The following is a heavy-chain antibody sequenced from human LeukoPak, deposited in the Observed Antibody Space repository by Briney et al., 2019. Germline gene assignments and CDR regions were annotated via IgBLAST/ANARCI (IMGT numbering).Heavy chain of an antibody. V-gene: IGHV3-53*01. CDR2: TYSGGST. CDR3: ARAIKPRSPYDY. Sequence: GGSLRLSCAASGFTVSSNYMSWVRQAPGKGLEWVSVTYSGGSTYYADSVKGRFTISRDNSKNTLYLQMNSLRAEDTAVYYCARAIKPRSPYDYWGQGTLVTVSS. CDR1: GFTVSSNY. D-gene: IGHD4-17*01. J-gene: IGHJ4*02.